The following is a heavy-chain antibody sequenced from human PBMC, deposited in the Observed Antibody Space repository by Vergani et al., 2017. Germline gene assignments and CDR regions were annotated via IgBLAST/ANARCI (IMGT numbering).Heavy chain of an antibody. CDR1: GFTFTSSA. CDR2: IVVGSGNT. J-gene: IGHJ4*02. V-gene: IGHV1-58*01. D-gene: IGHD6-19*01. CDR3: AAEHRRGIAVAGSYYFDF. Sequence: QMQLVQSGPEVKKPGTSVKVSCKASGFTFTSSAVQWVRQARGQRLEWIGWIVVGSGNTNYAQTFQERVTITRDMSTRTAYMELISLSSEDTAVYYCAAEHRRGIAVAGSYYFDFWGQGTLVTVSS.